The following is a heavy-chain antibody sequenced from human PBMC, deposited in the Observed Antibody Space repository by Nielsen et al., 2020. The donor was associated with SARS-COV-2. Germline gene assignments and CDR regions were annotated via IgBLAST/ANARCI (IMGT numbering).Heavy chain of an antibody. CDR3: VRDAHTGYSSGWHFDY. CDR1: GGSISSGGYY. V-gene: IGHV4-31*03. J-gene: IGHJ4*02. Sequence: SETLSLTCTVSGGSISSGGYYWSWIRQHPGKGLEWIGYIYYSGSTYYNPSLKSRVTISVDTSKNQFSLKLSSVTAADTAVYYCVRDAHTGYSSGWHFDYWGQGTLVTVSS. D-gene: IGHD6-19*01. CDR2: IYYSGST.